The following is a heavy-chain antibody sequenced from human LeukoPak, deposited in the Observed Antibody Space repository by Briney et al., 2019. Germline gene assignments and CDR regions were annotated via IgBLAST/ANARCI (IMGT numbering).Heavy chain of an antibody. CDR1: GYXFTSYG. D-gene: IGHD3-9*01. Sequence: ASVKVSCKASGYXFTSYGISWVRQAPGQGLEWMGWISAYNGNTNYAQKLQGRVTMTTDTSTSTAYMELRSLRSDDTAVYYCARGGDGDILTGLVFDYWGQGTLVTVSS. CDR2: ISAYNGNT. CDR3: ARGGDGDILTGLVFDY. V-gene: IGHV1-18*01. J-gene: IGHJ4*02.